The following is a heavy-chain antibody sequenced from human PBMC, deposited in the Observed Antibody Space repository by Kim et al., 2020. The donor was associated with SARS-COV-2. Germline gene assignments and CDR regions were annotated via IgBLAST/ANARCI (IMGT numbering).Heavy chain of an antibody. CDR1: GFSLSTSGVG. Sequence: SGPTLVNPTQTLTLTCTFSGFSLSTSGVGVGWIRQPPGKALEWLALIYWNDDKRYSPSLKSRLTITKDTSKNQVVLTMTNMDPVDTATYYCAHSPPTSIAARRSGWCYFDYWGQGTLVTVSS. CDR2: IYWNDDK. CDR3: AHSPPTSIAARRSGWCYFDY. D-gene: IGHD6-6*01. V-gene: IGHV2-5*01. J-gene: IGHJ4*02.